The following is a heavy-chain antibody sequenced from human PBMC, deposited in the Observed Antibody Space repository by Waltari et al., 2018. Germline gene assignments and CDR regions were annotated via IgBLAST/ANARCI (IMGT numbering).Heavy chain of an antibody. Sequence: QVQLQESGPGLVKPSETLSLTCAVSGYSISSGYYWGWIRQPPGKGLEWIGSSYHSGRTYYNPSLKSRVTISVDTSKNQFSLKLSSVTAADTAVYYCARSPSLLITFGGVIPRPFDYWGQGTLVTVSS. D-gene: IGHD3-16*02. CDR1: GYSISSGYY. V-gene: IGHV4-38-2*01. CDR2: SYHSGRT. CDR3: ARSPSLLITFGGVIPRPFDY. J-gene: IGHJ4*02.